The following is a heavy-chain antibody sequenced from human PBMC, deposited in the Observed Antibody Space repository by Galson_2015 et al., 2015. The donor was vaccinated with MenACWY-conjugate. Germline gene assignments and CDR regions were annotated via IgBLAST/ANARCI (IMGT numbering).Heavy chain of an antibody. D-gene: IGHD5-12*01. Sequence: QSGAEVTQPGESLQISCRTSGYTFTHYWLGWARQMPGTGLEWMGIIHPGDSETKFSPAFEGQITISAEKSITTAYLQWTSLKASDTAIYYCSTIDGFSNRQNFDDWGQGTLVTVSS. J-gene: IGHJ4*02. CDR1: GYTFTHYW. CDR3: STIDGFSNRQNFDD. CDR2: IHPGDSET. V-gene: IGHV5-51*01.